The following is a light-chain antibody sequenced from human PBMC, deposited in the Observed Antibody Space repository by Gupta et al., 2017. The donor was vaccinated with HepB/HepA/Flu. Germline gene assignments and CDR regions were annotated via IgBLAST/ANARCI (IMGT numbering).Light chain of an antibody. CDR1: SNNVGNQG. J-gene: IGLJ3*02. Sequence: QAGLTQPPSVSQGLRQTATLTCTGNSNNVGNQGAAWLQQHQGHPPKLLFYRNNNRPSGISERLSASRSGNTASLTITGLQPEDEADYYCSAWDSSLSAWVFGGGTKLTVL. V-gene: IGLV10-54*01. CDR2: RNN. CDR3: SAWDSSLSAWV.